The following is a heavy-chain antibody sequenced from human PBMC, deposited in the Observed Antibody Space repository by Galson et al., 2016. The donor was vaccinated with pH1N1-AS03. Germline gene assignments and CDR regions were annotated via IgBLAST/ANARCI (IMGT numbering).Heavy chain of an antibody. CDR2: ININDGVT. Sequence: SVKVSCKASGYIFSDYYMHWVRQAPGQGLEWMAWININDGVTNYAQKFHGRVTMSRDTSISTAYMELSRLGSDDTAVYYCARGLKSMLRRVIDNYYGMDVWGRGTTVTVSS. D-gene: IGHD3-10*01. J-gene: IGHJ6*02. V-gene: IGHV1-2*02. CDR1: GYIFSDYY. CDR3: ARGLKSMLRRVIDNYYGMDV.